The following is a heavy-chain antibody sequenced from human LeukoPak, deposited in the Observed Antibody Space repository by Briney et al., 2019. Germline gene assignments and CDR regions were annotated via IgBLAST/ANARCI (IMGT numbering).Heavy chain of an antibody. D-gene: IGHD6-19*01. CDR2: IFSGGDT. J-gene: IGHJ4*02. CDR1: GFTFTNNY. CDR3: ARGQIGVAGLDC. V-gene: IGHV3-53*01. Sequence: GGSLRLSCAAAGFTFTNNYIHWVRQAPGKGLEWVSIIFSGGDTYYTDSVKGRFTISRDNSKNTIYLQMNTLRVEDTALYYCARGQIGVAGLDCWGQGTLVTVSS.